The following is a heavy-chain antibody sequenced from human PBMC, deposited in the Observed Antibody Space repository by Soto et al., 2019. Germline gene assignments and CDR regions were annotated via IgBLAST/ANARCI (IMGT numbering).Heavy chain of an antibody. CDR2: INPARGDT. D-gene: IGHD5-12*01. Sequence: QVPVVQSGAEVKKPGASVKVSCKTSGYTFNRYPIHWVRQAPGQGLEWMGWINPARGDTGYSQKCQDRVTISRDTAATTAYFELSSVSSDHTAVYYCAKLRCYDSATDSFDHWGQATLFPFPS. V-gene: IGHV1-3*01. CDR3: AKLRCYDSATDSFDH. J-gene: IGHJ4*02. CDR1: GYTFNRYP.